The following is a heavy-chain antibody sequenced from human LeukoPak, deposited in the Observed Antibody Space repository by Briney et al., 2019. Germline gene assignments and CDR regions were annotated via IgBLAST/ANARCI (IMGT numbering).Heavy chain of an antibody. CDR1: GFTFSSYS. D-gene: IGHD6-13*01. V-gene: IGHV3-21*01. J-gene: IGHJ3*02. Sequence: GGSLRLSCAASGFTFSSYSMDWVRQAPGKGLEWVSSISSSSSYIYYADSVKGRFTISRDNAKNSLHLQMNSLRAEDTAVYYCARSSSHNGAFDIWGQGTMVTVSS. CDR2: ISSSSSYI. CDR3: ARSSSHNGAFDI.